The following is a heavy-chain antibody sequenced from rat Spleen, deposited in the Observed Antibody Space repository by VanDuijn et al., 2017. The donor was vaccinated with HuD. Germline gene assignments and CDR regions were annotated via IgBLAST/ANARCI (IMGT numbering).Heavy chain of an antibody. CDR2: SNT. J-gene: IGHJ4*01. Sequence: SNTCYSDSVKGRFTISRDNAENTVYLQMYSLRSEDTATYYCARHGSGVMDAWGQGASVTVSS. V-gene: IGHV5-58*01. CDR3: ARHGSGVMDA.